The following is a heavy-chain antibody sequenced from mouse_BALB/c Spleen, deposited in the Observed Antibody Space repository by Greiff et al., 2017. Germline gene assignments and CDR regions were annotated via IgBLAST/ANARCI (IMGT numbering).Heavy chain of an antibody. CDR3: ASITSFAY. V-gene: IGHV14-1*02. Sequence: EVQGVESGAELVRPGALVKLSCKASGFNIKDYYMHWVKQRPEQGLEWIGWIDPENGNTIYDPKFQGKASITADTSSNTAYLQLSSLTSEDTAVYYCASITSFAYWGQGTLVTVSA. D-gene: IGHD1-2*01. CDR2: IDPENGNT. J-gene: IGHJ3*01. CDR1: GFNIKDYY.